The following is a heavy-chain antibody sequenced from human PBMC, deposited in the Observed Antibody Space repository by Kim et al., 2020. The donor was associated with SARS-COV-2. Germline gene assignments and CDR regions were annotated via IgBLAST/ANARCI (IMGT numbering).Heavy chain of an antibody. CDR2: ISPDGSGE. Sequence: GGSLRLSCAASGFTFGSHAMHWVRLAPGRGLEWVAIISPDGSGEGYADSVKGRFTISRDNSKKTLYLEMLGLRGEDTAVYYCARDTLLNTGPTPYWARNHFDYWGQGTRVTVSS. J-gene: IGHJ4*02. CDR1: GFTFGSHA. CDR3: ARDTLLNTGPTPYWARNHFDY. D-gene: IGHD2-8*02. V-gene: IGHV3-30*04.